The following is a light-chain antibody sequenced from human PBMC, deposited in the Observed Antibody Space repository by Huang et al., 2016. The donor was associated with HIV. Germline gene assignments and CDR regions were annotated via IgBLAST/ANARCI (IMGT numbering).Light chain of an antibody. V-gene: IGKV1-39*01. J-gene: IGKJ1*01. CDR1: QSVSIY. CDR3: HQGFSPQT. Sequence: DIQLTQSPSSLSASVGDRVTITCRASQSVSIYLNWYQQKPGKAPEVLIYAASSLHRGVPSRFSGSGSGTDFTLTISRLQPEDFATYYCHQGFSPQTFGQGTKVDIK. CDR2: AAS.